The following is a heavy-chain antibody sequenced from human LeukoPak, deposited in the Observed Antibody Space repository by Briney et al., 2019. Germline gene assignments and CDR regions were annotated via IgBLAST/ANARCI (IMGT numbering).Heavy chain of an antibody. CDR3: AREACSGGSCYSHTGVDWFDP. CDR1: GYTFTGYY. CDR2: INPNSGGT. Sequence: ASVKVSCKASGYTFTGYYMHWVRQAPGQGLEWMGWINPNSGGTNYAQKFQGRATMTRDTSISTAYMELSRLRSDDTAVYYCAREACSGGSCYSHTGVDWFDPWGQGTLVTVSS. J-gene: IGHJ5*02. D-gene: IGHD2-15*01. V-gene: IGHV1-2*02.